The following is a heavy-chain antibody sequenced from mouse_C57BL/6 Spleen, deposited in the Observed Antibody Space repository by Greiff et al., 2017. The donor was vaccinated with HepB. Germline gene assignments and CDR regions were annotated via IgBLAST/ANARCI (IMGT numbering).Heavy chain of an antibody. CDR2: INYDGSST. J-gene: IGHJ4*01. Sequence: EVQRVESEGGLVQPGSSMKLSCTASGFTFSDYYMAWVRQVPEKGLEWVANINYDGSSTYYLDSLKSRFIISRDNAKNILYLQMSSLKSEDTATYYCARDLPDYAMDYWGQGTSVTVSS. CDR1: GFTFSDYY. CDR3: ARDLPDYAMDY. V-gene: IGHV5-16*01. D-gene: IGHD2-1*01.